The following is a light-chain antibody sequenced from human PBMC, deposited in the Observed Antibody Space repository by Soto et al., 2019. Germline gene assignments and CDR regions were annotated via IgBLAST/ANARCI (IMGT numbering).Light chain of an antibody. J-gene: IGKJ1*01. CDR3: QQSYSSPRT. CDR2: AAS. Sequence: DIQMTQSPASLSASVGDRVTITCRASQSISTFLTWYQQKAGKAPKVLIYAASTLQSGVPSRFSGSVSGTDFTLTISGLQPEDFEIYYCQQSYSSPRTFDQGTKVEVK. CDR1: QSISTF. V-gene: IGKV1-39*01.